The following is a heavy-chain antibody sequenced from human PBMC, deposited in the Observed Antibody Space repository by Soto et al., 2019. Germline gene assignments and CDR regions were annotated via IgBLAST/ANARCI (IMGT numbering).Heavy chain of an antibody. Sequence: SETLSLTCTVSGGSMSTSEYYWGWIRQTPGKGLEWIGEIYHSGSTNYNPSLKSRVTISVDKSKNQFSLKLSSVTAADTAVYYCARYTVTTTFDPWGQGTLVTVSS. CDR3: ARYTVTTTFDP. CDR1: GGSMSTSEYY. D-gene: IGHD4-17*01. V-gene: IGHV4-39*07. J-gene: IGHJ5*02. CDR2: IYHSGST.